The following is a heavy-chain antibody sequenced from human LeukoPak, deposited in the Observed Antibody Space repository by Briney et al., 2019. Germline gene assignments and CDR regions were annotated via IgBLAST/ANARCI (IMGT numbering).Heavy chain of an antibody. CDR3: ARGTLNDILTGYYSNYFDY. D-gene: IGHD3-9*01. CDR2: IYYSGST. J-gene: IGHJ4*02. CDR1: GGSISSYY. Sequence: PSETLSLTCTVSGGSISSYYWSWIRQPPGKGLEWIGNIYYSGSTNYNPSLKSGVTISVDTSKNQFSLKLSSVTAADTAVYYCARGTLNDILTGYYSNYFDYWGQGTLVTVSS. V-gene: IGHV4-59*01.